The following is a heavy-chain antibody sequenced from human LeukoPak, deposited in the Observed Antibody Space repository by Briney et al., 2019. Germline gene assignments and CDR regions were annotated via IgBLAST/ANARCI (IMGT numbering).Heavy chain of an antibody. D-gene: IGHD1-26*01. V-gene: IGHV1-18*01. CDR2: VSAYADDT. Sequence: ASVKVSCEASGYTFISYGISWVRQAPGQGLEWMGWVSAYADDTNYVQKFQGRVTMTTDTSTSTAYMELRSLRFDDTAVYYCARDCVGCHGFDYWGQGTLVTVSS. J-gene: IGHJ4*02. CDR1: GYTFISYG. CDR3: ARDCVGCHGFDY.